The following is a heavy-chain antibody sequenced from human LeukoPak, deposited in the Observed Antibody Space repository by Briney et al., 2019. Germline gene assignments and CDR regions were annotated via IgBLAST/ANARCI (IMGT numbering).Heavy chain of an antibody. CDR1: GGSFSGYY. D-gene: IGHD6-13*01. J-gene: IGHJ4*02. Sequence: SETLSLTCAVYGGSFSGYYWSWIRQPPGKGLEWIGEINHSGCTNYNPSLKSRVTISVDTSKNQFSLRLSSVTAADTAVYYCARGAAAGKFDYWGQGTLVTVSS. CDR2: INHSGCT. CDR3: ARGAAAGKFDY. V-gene: IGHV4-34*01.